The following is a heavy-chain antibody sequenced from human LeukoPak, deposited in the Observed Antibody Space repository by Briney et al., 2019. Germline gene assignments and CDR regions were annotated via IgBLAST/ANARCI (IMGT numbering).Heavy chain of an antibody. V-gene: IGHV3-30-3*01. CDR3: ARDRYSSSWYRPQGFDY. J-gene: IGHJ4*02. CDR1: GFTFSSYA. Sequence: SGGSLRLSCAASGFTFSSYAMHWVRQAPGKGLEWVAVISYDGSNKYYADSVKGRFTISRDNSKNTLYLQMNSLRAEDTAVYYCARDRYSSSWYRPQGFDYWGQGTLVTVSS. CDR2: ISYDGSNK. D-gene: IGHD6-13*01.